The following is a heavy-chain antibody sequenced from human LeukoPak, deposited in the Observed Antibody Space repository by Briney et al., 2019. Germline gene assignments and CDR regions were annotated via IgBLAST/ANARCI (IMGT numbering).Heavy chain of an antibody. D-gene: IGHD3-22*01. J-gene: IGHJ4*02. CDR2: IYSGGST. Sequence: GGSLRLSCAASGCTVSSNYMSWVRQAPGKGLEWVSVIYSGGSTYYADSVKGRFTISRDNSKNTLYLQMNSLRAEDTAVYYCAREEDSSGYYYWGQGTLVTVSS. V-gene: IGHV3-53*01. CDR1: GCTVSSNY. CDR3: AREEDSSGYYY.